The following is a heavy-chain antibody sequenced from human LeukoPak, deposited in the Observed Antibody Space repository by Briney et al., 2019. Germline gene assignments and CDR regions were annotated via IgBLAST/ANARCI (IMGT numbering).Heavy chain of an antibody. CDR1: GVSFSDYY. Sequence: SETLSLTCAVYGVSFSDYYWSWIRQPPGKGLEWIGEVNHTGTTNYNPSLKSRVTISVDTSKNQFSLKLKSVTAADTAVYYCARKEGGQLANTRRWFDPWGQGTLVTVSS. CDR3: ARKEGGQLANTRRWFDP. CDR2: VNHTGTT. J-gene: IGHJ5*02. D-gene: IGHD6-13*01. V-gene: IGHV4-34*01.